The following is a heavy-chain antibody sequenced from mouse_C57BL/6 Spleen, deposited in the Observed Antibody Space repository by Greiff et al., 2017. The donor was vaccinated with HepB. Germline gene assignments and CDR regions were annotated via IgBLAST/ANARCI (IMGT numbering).Heavy chain of an antibody. CDR3: ASPYYGYDCFDY. D-gene: IGHD2-9*01. V-gene: IGHV14-2*01. CDR1: GFNIKDYY. CDR2: IDPEDGET. Sequence: VQLQQSGAELVKPGASVKLSCTASGFNIKDYYMHWVKQRTEQGLEWIGRIDPEDGETKYAPKFQGKATITADTSSKTAHLHLSSLTSEDTAVYYCASPYYGYDCFDYWGQGTTLTVSS. J-gene: IGHJ2*01.